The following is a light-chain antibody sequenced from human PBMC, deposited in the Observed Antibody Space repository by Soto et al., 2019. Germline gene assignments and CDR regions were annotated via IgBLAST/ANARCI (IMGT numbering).Light chain of an antibody. CDR1: QSVSSY. Sequence: EIVLTQSPATLSLSPGERATLSCRASQSVSSYLAWYQQKPGQAPRLLIYDASNRATGIPARFSGSGSGTDFTLTISSLEPEDFAVYYCQQRSHWPTITFGQGTRLEMK. CDR3: QQRSHWPTIT. J-gene: IGKJ5*01. V-gene: IGKV3-11*01. CDR2: DAS.